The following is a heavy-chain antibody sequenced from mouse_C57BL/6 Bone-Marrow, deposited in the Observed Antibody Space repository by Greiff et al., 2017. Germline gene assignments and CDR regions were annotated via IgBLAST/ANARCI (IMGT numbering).Heavy chain of an antibody. V-gene: IGHV5-4*01. J-gene: IGHJ3*01. Sequence: DVKLVESGGGLVKPGGSLKLSCAASGFTFSSYAMSWVRQTPEKRLEWVATISDGCSYTYSPDNVKGRFTISRDNAKNNLYLQMSHLKSEDTAMYYCARDPLSNDYDLAWFAYWGQGTLVTVSA. CDR3: ARDPLSNDYDLAWFAY. CDR2: ISDGCSYT. D-gene: IGHD2-4*01. CDR1: GFTFSSYA.